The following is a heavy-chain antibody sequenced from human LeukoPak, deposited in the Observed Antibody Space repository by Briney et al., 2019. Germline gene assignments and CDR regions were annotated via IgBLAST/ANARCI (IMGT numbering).Heavy chain of an antibody. Sequence: GESLRLSCVASGFNFGNVYMSWVRQAPGKGLDWVGRIKRKSDGGTTDYAAPVQGRFTISRDDSTSTLFLQMNSLKTEDTAVYFCTIDYFDIRGYSSVYWGQGILVTVSS. V-gene: IGHV3-15*01. CDR3: TIDYFDIRGYSSVY. CDR2: IKRKSDGGTT. J-gene: IGHJ4*02. CDR1: GFNFGNVY. D-gene: IGHD3-22*01.